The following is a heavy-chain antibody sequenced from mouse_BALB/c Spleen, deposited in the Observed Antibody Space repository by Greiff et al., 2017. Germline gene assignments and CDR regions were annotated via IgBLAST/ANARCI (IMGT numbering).Heavy chain of an antibody. CDR1: GYSITSDYA. CDR3: AREEGAY. J-gene: IGHJ3*01. V-gene: IGHV3-2*02. CDR2: ISYSGST. Sequence: VQLKESGPGLVKPSQSLSLTCTVTGYSITSDYAWNWIRQFPGNKLEWMGYISYSGSTSYNPSLKSRISITRDTSKNQFFLQLNSVTTEDTATYYCAREEGAYWGQGTLVTVSA.